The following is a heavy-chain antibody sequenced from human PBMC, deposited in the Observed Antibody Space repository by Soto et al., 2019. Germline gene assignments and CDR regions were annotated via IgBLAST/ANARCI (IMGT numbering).Heavy chain of an antibody. V-gene: IGHV1-8*01. CDR2: MNPNSGNT. D-gene: IGHD3-9*01. J-gene: IGHJ3*02. Sequence: ASVKVSCKASGYTFTSYDINWVRQATGQGLEWMGWMNPNSGNTGYAQKFQGRVTMTRNTSISTAYMELSSLRPEDTAVYYCASLTGYYAPYAFDIWGQGTMVTVSS. CDR3: ASLTGYYAPYAFDI. CDR1: GYTFTSYD.